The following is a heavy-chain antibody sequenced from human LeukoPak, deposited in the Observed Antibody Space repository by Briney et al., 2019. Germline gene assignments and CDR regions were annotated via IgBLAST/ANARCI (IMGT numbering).Heavy chain of an antibody. Sequence: GASVKVSCKASGYTFTGYCMHWVRQAPGQGLEWMGWINPNSGGTNYAQKFQGRVTMTRDTSISTAYMELSRLRSDDTAVYYCAHSNYAGDAFDIWGQGTMVTVSS. CDR2: INPNSGGT. CDR3: AHSNYAGDAFDI. J-gene: IGHJ3*02. V-gene: IGHV1-2*02. D-gene: IGHD4-11*01. CDR1: GYTFTGYC.